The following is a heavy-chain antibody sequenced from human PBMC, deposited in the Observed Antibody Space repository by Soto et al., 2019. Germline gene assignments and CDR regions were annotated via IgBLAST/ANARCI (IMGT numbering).Heavy chain of an antibody. CDR3: ARGGGYGYYYYGMDV. D-gene: IGHD5-18*01. J-gene: IGHJ6*02. Sequence: ASVKVSCKASGCTFTSYYMHWVRQAPGQGLEWMGIINPSGGSTSYAQKFQGRVTMTRDTSTSTVYMELSSLRSEDTAVYYCARGGGYGYYYYGMDVWGQGTTVTVSS. CDR2: INPSGGST. CDR1: GCTFTSYY. V-gene: IGHV1-46*01.